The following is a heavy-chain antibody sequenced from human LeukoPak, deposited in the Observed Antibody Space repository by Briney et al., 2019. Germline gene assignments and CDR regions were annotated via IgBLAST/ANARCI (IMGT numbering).Heavy chain of an antibody. CDR1: GFTFSSYG. CDR3: AKISTRGSSQATDY. Sequence: GGSLRLSCAASGFTFSSYGMHWVRQAPGKGLEWVAFIRYDGGKKYYADSVKGRFTISRDNSKNTLYVQMNGLRDDDTAIYYCAKISTRGSSQATDYWGQGTLVTVSS. D-gene: IGHD6-6*01. J-gene: IGHJ4*02. CDR2: IRYDGGKK. V-gene: IGHV3-30*02.